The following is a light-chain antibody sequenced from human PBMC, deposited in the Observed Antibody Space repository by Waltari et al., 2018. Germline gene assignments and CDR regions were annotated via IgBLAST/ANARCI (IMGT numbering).Light chain of an antibody. CDR1: SGHISNV. CDR3: QTGGHGTWV. CDR2: VNSDGSH. V-gene: IGLV4-69*01. Sequence: QLVLTQSPSASASLGASVKLTCTLSSGHISNVIAWHQQQPRKGPRYLMKVNSDGSHSKGDEIPDRFSGSSPGAERYLSIPSLQSEDEADYYCQTGGHGTWVFGGGTKLTVL. J-gene: IGLJ3*02.